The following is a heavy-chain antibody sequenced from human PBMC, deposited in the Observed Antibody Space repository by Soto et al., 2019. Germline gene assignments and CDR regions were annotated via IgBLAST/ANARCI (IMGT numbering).Heavy chain of an antibody. CDR3: ARDGDIVVVVAATTANWFGP. D-gene: IGHD2-15*01. CDR2: ISSSSSYI. Sequence: EVQLVESGGGLVKPGGSLRLSCAASGFTFSSYSMNWVCQDPGKGLEWVSSISSSSSYIYYADSVKGRFTISRDNAKNSLYLQMNSLRAEDTAVYYCARDGDIVVVVAATTANWFGPWGQGTLVTVSS. J-gene: IGHJ5*02. V-gene: IGHV3-21*01. CDR1: GFTFSSYS.